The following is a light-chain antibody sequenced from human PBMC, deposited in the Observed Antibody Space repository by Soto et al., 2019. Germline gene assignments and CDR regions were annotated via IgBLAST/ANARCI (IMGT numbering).Light chain of an antibody. J-gene: IGKJ3*01. CDR3: QQYGSAPLT. CDR2: GAS. V-gene: IGKV3-15*01. Sequence: EVVLTQSPATLSVSPGERVTLSCRASQSVRSNLAWYQQKPGQSPRLLIYGASTRATGIPARFSGSGSGTDFTLTISSLEPEDFAVYYCQQYGSAPLTCGPGTKGDI. CDR1: QSVRSN.